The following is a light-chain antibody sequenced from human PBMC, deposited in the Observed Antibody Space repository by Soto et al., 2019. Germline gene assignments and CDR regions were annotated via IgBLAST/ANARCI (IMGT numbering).Light chain of an antibody. CDR2: GAS. V-gene: IGKV3D-20*02. CDR1: QTVSSHF. CDR3: QQRSSCPLT. Sequence: EIVLTQSPGTLSLSPGERATLSCRASQTVSSHFLAWYQQKPGQAPRLLIYGASSRATGIPDRFRGSGSGTDYILTITRLEPEDFAVYYCQQRSSCPLTFGGGTKV. J-gene: IGKJ4*01.